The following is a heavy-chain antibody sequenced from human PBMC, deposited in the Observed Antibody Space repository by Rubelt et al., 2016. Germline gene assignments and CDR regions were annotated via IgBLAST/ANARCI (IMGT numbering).Heavy chain of an antibody. D-gene: IGHD3-22*01. CDR1: GGSISSSSYY. CDR3: ARDYYDSSGYYSGHYFDY. V-gene: IGHV4-61*05. CDR2: IYYSGST. Sequence: QLQLQESGPGLVKPSETLSLTCTVSGGSISSSSYYWGWIRQPPGKGLEWIGYIYYSGSTNYNPSLKGRVTISVDTSKNQFSLKLSSVTAADTAVYYCARDYYDSSGYYSGHYFDYWGQGTLVTVSS. J-gene: IGHJ4*02.